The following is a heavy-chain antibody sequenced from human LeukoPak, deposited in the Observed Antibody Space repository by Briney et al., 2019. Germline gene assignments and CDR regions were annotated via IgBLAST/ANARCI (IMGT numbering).Heavy chain of an antibody. V-gene: IGHV2-70*11. J-gene: IGHJ3*02. CDR1: GFSLSTSGMC. CDR2: IDWDDDK. Sequence: SGPALVKPTQTLTLTCTFSGFSLSTSGMCVSWIRQPPGKALEWLARIDWDDDKYYSTSLKTRLTISKDTSKNQVVLTMTNMDPVDTATYYCARYDSSGSHGRVRAFDIWGQGTMVTVSS. CDR3: ARYDSSGSHGRVRAFDI. D-gene: IGHD3-22*01.